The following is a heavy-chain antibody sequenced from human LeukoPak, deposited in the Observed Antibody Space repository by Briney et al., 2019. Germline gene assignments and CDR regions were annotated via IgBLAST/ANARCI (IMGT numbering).Heavy chain of an antibody. D-gene: IGHD3-22*01. CDR2: ISSSSSYI. J-gene: IGHJ4*02. Sequence: GGSLRLSCAASGFTFSSYSMNWVRQAPGKGLEWVSSISSSSSYIYYADSVKGRFTISRDNAKNSLYLQMNSLRAEDTAVYYCARVREDYYDSSGYLGYWGQGTLVTVSS. CDR3: ARVREDYYDSSGYLGY. CDR1: GFTFSSYS. V-gene: IGHV3-21*04.